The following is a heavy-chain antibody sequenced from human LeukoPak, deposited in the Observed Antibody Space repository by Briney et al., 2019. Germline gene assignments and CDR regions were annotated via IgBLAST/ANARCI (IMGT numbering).Heavy chain of an antibody. CDR1: GYTFTSYY. V-gene: IGHV1-46*01. CDR3: ARIGLALTDDSRGYYYGDNWFDP. J-gene: IGHJ5*02. Sequence: GASVKVSCKASGYTFTSYYMHWVRQAPGQGLEWMGIINPSGGSTSYAQKFQGRVTMTRDMSTSTVYMELSSLRSEDTAVYYCARIGLALTDDSRGYYYGDNWFDPWGQGTLVTVSS. CDR2: INPSGGST. D-gene: IGHD3-22*01.